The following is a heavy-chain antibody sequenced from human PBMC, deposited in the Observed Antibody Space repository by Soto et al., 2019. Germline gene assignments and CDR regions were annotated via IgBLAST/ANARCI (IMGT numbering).Heavy chain of an antibody. D-gene: IGHD2-21*01. CDR2: ISAGGNTK. CDR1: GFTLSNIG. Sequence: QVQLVESGGGVVQPGTSLRLACAASGFTLSNIGMQWVRQAPGKGLEWVAVISAGGNTKYYADSVKGRFTISRDNSKNTLFLQLNSVRTAYTAVYYCAKESGGERYAAYLDLWGQGTLVTVSA. V-gene: IGHV3-30*18. J-gene: IGHJ4*02. CDR3: AKESGGERYAAYLDL.